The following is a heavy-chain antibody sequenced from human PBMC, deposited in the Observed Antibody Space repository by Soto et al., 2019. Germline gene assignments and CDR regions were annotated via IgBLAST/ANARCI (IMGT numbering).Heavy chain of an antibody. CDR1: GFTFSSYG. J-gene: IGHJ4*02. CDR3: ARDRGGELYTIFDY. CDR2: IWYDGSNK. V-gene: IGHV3-33*01. D-gene: IGHD3-10*01. Sequence: GGSLRLSCAASGFTFSSYGMHWVRQAPGKGLEWVAVIWYDGSNKYYADSVKGRFTISRDNSKNTLYLQMNSLRAEDTAVYYCARDRGGELYTIFDYWGQGTLVTVSS.